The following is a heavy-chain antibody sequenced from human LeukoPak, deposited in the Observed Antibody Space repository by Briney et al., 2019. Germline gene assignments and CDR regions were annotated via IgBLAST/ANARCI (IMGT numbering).Heavy chain of an antibody. CDR2: ISSSGSGI. Sequence: GGSRRFSCAASGFTFSSHSMSWVRQAPGKGLEWVSYISSSGSGIFYADSVKGRFTISRDNAKNSLYLQMNSLRAEDTAVYYCARKDTTMVDPIGEHWGQRTRVSVSS. CDR3: ARKDTTMVDPIGEH. D-gene: IGHD5-18*01. J-gene: IGHJ4*02. V-gene: IGHV3-48*04. CDR1: GFTFSSHS.